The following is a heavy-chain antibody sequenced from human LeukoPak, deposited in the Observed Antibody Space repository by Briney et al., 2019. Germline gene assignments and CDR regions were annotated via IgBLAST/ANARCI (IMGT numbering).Heavy chain of an antibody. Sequence: PGGSLRLSCAASGFTVSSNYMSWVRQAPGKGLEWVSVIYSGGSTYYADSVKGRFTISRDNSNNTLYLQMNSLRAEDTAVYYCASSSGWPNPQGSFDIWGQGTMVTVSS. CDR1: GFTVSSNY. D-gene: IGHD6-19*01. CDR3: ASSSGWPNPQGSFDI. CDR2: IYSGGST. J-gene: IGHJ3*02. V-gene: IGHV3-53*01.